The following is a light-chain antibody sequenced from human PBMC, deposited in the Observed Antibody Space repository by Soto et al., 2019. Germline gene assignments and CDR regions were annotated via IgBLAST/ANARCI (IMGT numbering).Light chain of an antibody. Sequence: DVQMTQSPSSLSASLGDRVSITCRASQSITTYLSWYQQKPGKAPKLLIYAASSLHSGVPSRFSGSGSGTDFTLTINSLQPEDFATYYCQQSSSIPITFGQGTRLEIK. CDR1: QSITTY. CDR2: AAS. CDR3: QQSSSIPIT. V-gene: IGKV1-39*01. J-gene: IGKJ5*01.